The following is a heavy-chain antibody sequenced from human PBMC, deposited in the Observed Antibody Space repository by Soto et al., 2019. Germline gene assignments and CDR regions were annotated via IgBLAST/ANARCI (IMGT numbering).Heavy chain of an antibody. CDR1: GFTFSSYA. Sequence: HPGGSLRLSCAASGFTFSSYAMSWVRQAPGKGLEWVSAISGSGGSTYYADSVKGRFTISRDNSKNTLNLQMNSLRAEDTAVYYCAKDEGYCSGGSCYSGPYWGQGTLVTVSS. CDR2: ISGSGGST. CDR3: AKDEGYCSGGSCYSGPY. D-gene: IGHD2-15*01. V-gene: IGHV3-23*01. J-gene: IGHJ4*02.